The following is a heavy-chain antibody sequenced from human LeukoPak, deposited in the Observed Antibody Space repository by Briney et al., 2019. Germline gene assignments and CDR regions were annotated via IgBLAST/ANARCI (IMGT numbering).Heavy chain of an antibody. Sequence: PGRSLRLSCAASGFTFSSYGMHWVRQAPGKGLEWVAVISYDGSNKYYADSVKGRFTISRDNSKNTLYLQMNSLRAEDTAIYYCAKGDVLLWFGTPDYWGQGTLVTVSS. D-gene: IGHD3-10*01. CDR1: GFTFSSYG. J-gene: IGHJ4*02. CDR3: AKGDVLLWFGTPDY. CDR2: ISYDGSNK. V-gene: IGHV3-30*12.